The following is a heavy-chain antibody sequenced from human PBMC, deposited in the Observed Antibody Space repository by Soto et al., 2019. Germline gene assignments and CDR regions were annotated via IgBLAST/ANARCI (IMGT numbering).Heavy chain of an antibody. V-gene: IGHV1-3*01. J-gene: IGHJ5*02. CDR1: GYTFTSYA. CDR2: INAGNGNT. Sequence: GASVKVSCKASGYTFTSYAMHWVRQAPGQRLEWMGWINAGNGNTKYSQKFQGRVTITRDTSASTAYMELSSLRSEDTAVYYCARVRQLPLRFDPWGQGTLVTVSS. CDR3: ARVRQLPLRFDP. D-gene: IGHD2-2*01.